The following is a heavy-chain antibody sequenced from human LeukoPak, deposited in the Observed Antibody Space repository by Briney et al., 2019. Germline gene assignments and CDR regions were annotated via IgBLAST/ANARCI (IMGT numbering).Heavy chain of an antibody. J-gene: IGHJ4*02. CDR3: ARSPKNYYYDSSGYYYFDY. Sequence: GGSLRLSCAASGFTFSSYSMNWVRQAPGKGLEWVSSISSSSSYIYYADSVKGRFTISRDNAKNSLYLQMNSLRAEDTAVYYCARSPKNYYYDSSGYYYFDYWGQGTLVTVSS. CDR2: ISSSSSYI. CDR1: GFTFSSYS. D-gene: IGHD3-22*01. V-gene: IGHV3-21*01.